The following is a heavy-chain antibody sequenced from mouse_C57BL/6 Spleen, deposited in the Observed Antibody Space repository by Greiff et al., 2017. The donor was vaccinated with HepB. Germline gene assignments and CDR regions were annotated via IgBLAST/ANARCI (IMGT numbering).Heavy chain of an antibody. CDR1: GYTFTDYE. J-gene: IGHJ1*03. CDR3: TRWTIPYAYFAV. Sequence: QVQLQQSGAELVRPGASVTLSCKASGYTFTDYEMHWVKQTPVHGLEWIGAIDPETGGTAYNQKFKGKAILTADKSSSTAYMALRSLTSEDSAVSYCTRWTIPYAYFAVWGTGTPVTVSS. V-gene: IGHV1-15*01. D-gene: IGHD1-1*01. CDR2: IDPETGGT.